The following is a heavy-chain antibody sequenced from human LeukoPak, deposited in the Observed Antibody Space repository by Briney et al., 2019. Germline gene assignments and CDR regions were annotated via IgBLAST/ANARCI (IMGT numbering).Heavy chain of an antibody. J-gene: IGHJ3*02. Sequence: GRSLRLSCAASGFTFSSYAMHWVRQAPGKGLEWVAVISYDGSNKYYADSVKGRFTISRDNSKNTVSLQMNSLTVDDTAVYYCARTDRTGTAGSAFDNWGQGTEVTVSS. CDR1: GFTFSSYA. V-gene: IGHV3-30-3*01. CDR2: ISYDGSNK. CDR3: ARTDRTGTAGSAFDN. D-gene: IGHD1-1*01.